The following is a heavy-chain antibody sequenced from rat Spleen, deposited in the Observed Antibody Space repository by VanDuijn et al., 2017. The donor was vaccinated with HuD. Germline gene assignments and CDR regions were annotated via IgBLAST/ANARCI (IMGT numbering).Heavy chain of an antibody. Sequence: EVQLVESGGGLVQPGRSLKLSCAASGFTFSDHNMAWVRQAPKKGLEWVATISYDGSSIYYRDSVRGLFTISRDNAKSTLYLQMDSLRSEDTATYYCAREAGIPFHYFDYWGQGVMVTVSS. CDR1: GFTFSDHN. CDR2: ISYDGSSI. D-gene: IGHD1-4*01. V-gene: IGHV5-7*01. CDR3: AREAGIPFHYFDY. J-gene: IGHJ2*01.